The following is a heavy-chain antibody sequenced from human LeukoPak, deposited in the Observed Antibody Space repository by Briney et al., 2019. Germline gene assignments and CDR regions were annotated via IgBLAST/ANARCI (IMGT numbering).Heavy chain of an antibody. CDR2: IYYSGST. CDR1: GGSISSYY. D-gene: IGHD3-22*01. V-gene: IGHV4-59*08. Sequence: SQTLSLTCTVSGGSISSYYWSWIRQPPGKGLEWIGYIYYSGSTNYNPSLKSRVTISVDTSKNQFSLKLSSVTAADTAVYYCARRRGYDSSGYYSHWGQGTLVTVSS. CDR3: ARRRGYDSSGYYSH. J-gene: IGHJ4*02.